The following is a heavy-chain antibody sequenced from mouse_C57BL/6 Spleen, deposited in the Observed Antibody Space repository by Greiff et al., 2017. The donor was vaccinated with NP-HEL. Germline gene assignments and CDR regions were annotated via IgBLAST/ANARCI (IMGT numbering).Heavy chain of an antibody. V-gene: IGHV1-52*01. J-gene: IGHJ2*01. CDR3: ARVTTVVAPYYFDY. CDR1: GYTFTSYW. D-gene: IGHD1-1*01. CDR2: IDPSDGGT. Sequence: VQLQQSGAELVRPGSSVKLSCKASGYTFTSYWMHWVKQRPIQGLEWIGNIDPSDGGTHYNQKFKDKATLTVDKSSSTAYMQLSSLPSEDSAVDYSARVTTVVAPYYFDYWGQGTTLTVSS.